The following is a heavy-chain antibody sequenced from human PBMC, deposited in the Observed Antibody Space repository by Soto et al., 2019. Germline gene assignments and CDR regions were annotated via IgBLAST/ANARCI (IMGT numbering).Heavy chain of an antibody. CDR3: ARDHVTMVRGAPAADY. V-gene: IGHV1-69*13. Sequence: SVKVSCKASGGTFSSYAISWVRQAPGQGLEWMGGIIPIFGTANYAQKFQGRVTITADESTSTAYMELSSLRSEDTAVYYCARDHVTMVRGAPAADYWGQGTLVTVSS. D-gene: IGHD3-10*01. CDR1: GGTFSSYA. J-gene: IGHJ4*02. CDR2: IIPIFGTA.